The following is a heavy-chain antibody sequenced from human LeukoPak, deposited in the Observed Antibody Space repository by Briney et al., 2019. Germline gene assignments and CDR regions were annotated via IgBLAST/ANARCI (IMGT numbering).Heavy chain of an antibody. CDR2: IYPGDSDT. J-gene: IGHJ4*02. D-gene: IGHD6-13*01. V-gene: IGHV5-51*01. CDR3: ARRSSSWYGGTYFDY. Sequence: GESPKIARKGSGYSFTSYWIGWVRQMPGKGLVWSRLIYPGDSDTSYSPSFQGQVTISADKSISTAYLQWSSLKASDTAMYYCARRSSSWYGGTYFDYWGQGTLVTVSS. CDR1: GYSFTSYW.